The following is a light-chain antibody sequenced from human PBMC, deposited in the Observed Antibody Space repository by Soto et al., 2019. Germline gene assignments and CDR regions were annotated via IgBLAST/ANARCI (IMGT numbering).Light chain of an antibody. J-gene: IGKJ2*01. CDR3: QQYHNWPPQYT. V-gene: IGKV3-15*01. CDR1: QTVSSN. Sequence: EIVMTQSPATLSLSPGERATLSCRASQTVSSNLAWYQQKPGQALRLLIHGASTRATGVPARFSGSGSGTEFTLTISSLQSEDFAVYYCQQYHNWPPQYTFGQGTKLQIK. CDR2: GAS.